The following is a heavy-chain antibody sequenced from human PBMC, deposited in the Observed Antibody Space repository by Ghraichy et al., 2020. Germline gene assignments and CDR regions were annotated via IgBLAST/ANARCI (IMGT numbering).Heavy chain of an antibody. CDR2: INYSGST. CDR3: ARRGVYYDSSGYPWTYFFDY. J-gene: IGHJ4*02. CDR1: GGSISSYY. D-gene: IGHD3-22*01. V-gene: IGHV4-59*08. Sequence: SETLSLTCTVSGGSISSYYWSWIRQPPGKGLEWIGYINYSGSTNYNASLKSRVTISVDTSENQFSLKLSSVTAADTAVYYCARRGVYYDSSGYPWTYFFDYWGQGTLVTVSS.